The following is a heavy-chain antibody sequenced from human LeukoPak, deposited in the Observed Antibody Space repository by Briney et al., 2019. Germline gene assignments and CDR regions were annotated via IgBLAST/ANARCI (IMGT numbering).Heavy chain of an antibody. V-gene: IGHV3-30*18. D-gene: IGHD3-10*01. J-gene: IGHJ4*02. Sequence: GGSLRLSCAASGFTFSSYGMHWVRQAPRKGLEWVAVISYDGSNKYYADSVKGRFTISRDNSKNTLYLQMNSLRAEDTAVYYCAKDYYGSGTHFDYWGQGTLVTVSS. CDR3: AKDYYGSGTHFDY. CDR1: GFTFSSYG. CDR2: ISYDGSNK.